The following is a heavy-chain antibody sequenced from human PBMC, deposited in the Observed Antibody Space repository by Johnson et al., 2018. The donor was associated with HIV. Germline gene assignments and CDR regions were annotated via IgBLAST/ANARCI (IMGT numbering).Heavy chain of an antibody. J-gene: IGHJ3*02. CDR2: ISYDGSNK. V-gene: IGHV3-30*03. D-gene: IGHD2-15*01. CDR1: GFTFSSYG. CDR3: ASYCSGGSCYRRSPSDAFDI. Sequence: VQLVESGGGVVQPGRSLTLSCAASGFTFSSYGMHWVLQAPGQGLEWVAVISYDGSNKYYTDSVTGRFTISRDNSKNTLYLQMNSLRAEDTAVYYCASYCSGGSCYRRSPSDAFDIWGQGTMVTVSS.